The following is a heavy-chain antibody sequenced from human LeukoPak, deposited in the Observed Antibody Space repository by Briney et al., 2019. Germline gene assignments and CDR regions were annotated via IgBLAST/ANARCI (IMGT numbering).Heavy chain of an antibody. CDR1: GCPISSGDYY. Sequence: KASETLSLTCTVSGCPISSGDYYWSWFRQAPGKGLEWIGYIYYSGSTYYNPSLKSRVTISVDTSKNRFSLKLSSVTAADTAVYYCAKGRGVLPAATTFDYWGQGTLVTVSS. V-gene: IGHV4-30-4*01. J-gene: IGHJ4*02. D-gene: IGHD2-2*01. CDR3: AKGRGVLPAATTFDY. CDR2: IYYSGST.